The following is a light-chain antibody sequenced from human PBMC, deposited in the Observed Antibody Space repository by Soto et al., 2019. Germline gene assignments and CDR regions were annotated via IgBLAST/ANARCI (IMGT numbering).Light chain of an antibody. CDR2: GAS. J-gene: IGKJ4*01. Sequence: EIVLTQSPGTLSLSPGERATLSCRASQSIISSYVAWYHQKPGQARSLLIDGASTRATGIPARFSGSGSGTEFTLTISSLQSDGFAVYFCQQYNNRPPVTFGGGTKVDIK. V-gene: IGKV3-15*01. CDR3: QQYNNRPPVT. CDR1: QSIISSY.